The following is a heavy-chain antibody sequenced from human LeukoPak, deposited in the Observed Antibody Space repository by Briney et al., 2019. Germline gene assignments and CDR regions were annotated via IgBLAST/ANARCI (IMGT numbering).Heavy chain of an antibody. D-gene: IGHD3-3*01. CDR2: IYYSGST. CDR3: AREGLRDFWSGQTH. CDR1: GGSISSGDYY. V-gene: IGHV4-30-4*08. J-gene: IGHJ4*02. Sequence: SQTLCLTCTVSGGSISSGDYYWSWIRQPPGKGLEWIGYIYYSGSTYCNPSLKSRVTISVDTSKNQFSLKLSSVTAADTAVYYCAREGLRDFWSGQTHWGQGTLVTVSS.